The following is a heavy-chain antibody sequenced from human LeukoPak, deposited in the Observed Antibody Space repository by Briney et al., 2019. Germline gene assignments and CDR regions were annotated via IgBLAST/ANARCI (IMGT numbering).Heavy chain of an antibody. CDR2: ISSSSSYI. V-gene: IGHV3-21*01. CDR1: GFTFSSYS. CDR3: ARDRRAYCSSTSCYGMDV. Sequence: GGSLRLSCAASGFTFSSYSMNWVRRAPGGGLEWVSSISSSSSYIYYADSVKGRFTISRDNAKNSLYLQMNSLRAEDTAVYYCARDRRAYCSSTSCYGMDVWGQGTTVTVSS. D-gene: IGHD2-2*01. J-gene: IGHJ6*02.